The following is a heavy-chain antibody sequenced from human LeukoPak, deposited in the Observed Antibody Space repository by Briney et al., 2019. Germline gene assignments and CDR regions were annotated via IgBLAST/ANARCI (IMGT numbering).Heavy chain of an antibody. J-gene: IGHJ4*02. CDR1: GGSIRTHY. CDR2: IYQSGNT. CDR3: ARDADGYLDY. Sequence: SETLSLTCTVSGGSIRTHYWGWIRQLPGKGLEWIAYIYQSGNTNYNPSLKSRVTMSVDTSKNQFSLKLSSVTAADTAVYYCARDADGYLDYWGQGTLVTVSS. D-gene: IGHD3-22*01. V-gene: IGHV4-59*11.